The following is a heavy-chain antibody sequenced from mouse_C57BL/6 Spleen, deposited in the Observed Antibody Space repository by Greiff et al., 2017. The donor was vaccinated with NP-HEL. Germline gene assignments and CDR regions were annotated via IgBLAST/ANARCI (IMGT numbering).Heavy chain of an antibody. CDR2: ISDGGSYT. D-gene: IGHD3-2*02. Sequence: EVKVVESGGGLVKPGGSLKLSCAASGFTFSSYAMSWVRQTPEKRLEWVATISDGGSYTYYPDNVKGRFTISRDNAKNNLYLQMSHLKSEDTAMYYCARGSSGSRFDYWGQGTTLTVSS. J-gene: IGHJ2*01. CDR1: GFTFSSYA. V-gene: IGHV5-4*03. CDR3: ARGSSGSRFDY.